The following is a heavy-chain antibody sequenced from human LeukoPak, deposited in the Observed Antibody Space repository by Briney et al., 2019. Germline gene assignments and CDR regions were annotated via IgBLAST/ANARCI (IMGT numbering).Heavy chain of an antibody. CDR2: ISRSGDSP. CDR3: AKSARITIFGMIRD. D-gene: IGHD3-3*01. V-gene: IGHV3-23*01. J-gene: IGHJ4*02. CDR1: GFTFSSFP. Sequence: PGGSLRLSCAASGFTFSSFPMSWVRQAPGKGLEWVSSISRSGDSPYYADSVKGRFTISRDNSKNTLYLQMNNLRADDMAVYFCAKSARITIFGMIRDWGQGTLVTVSS.